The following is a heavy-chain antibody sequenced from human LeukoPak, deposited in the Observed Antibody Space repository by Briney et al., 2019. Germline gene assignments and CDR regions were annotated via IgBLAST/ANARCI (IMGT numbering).Heavy chain of an antibody. V-gene: IGHV3-15*01. CDR2: IKSKTDGGTT. CDR1: GFAFSNAW. CDR3: ARSPHDGAFDI. D-gene: IGHD3-3*01. Sequence: PGGSLRLSCAASGFAFSNAWMSWVRQAPGKGLEWVGRIKSKTDGGTTDYAAPVKGRFTISRDDSKNTLYLQMNSLRAEDTAVYYCARSPHDGAFDIWGQGTMVTVSS. J-gene: IGHJ3*02.